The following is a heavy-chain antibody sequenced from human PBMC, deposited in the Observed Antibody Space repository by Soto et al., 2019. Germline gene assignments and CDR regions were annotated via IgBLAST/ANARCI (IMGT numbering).Heavy chain of an antibody. CDR1: GFTFSNSD. J-gene: IGHJ4*02. Sequence: GGSLRLSCAASGFTFSNSDMNWVHQAPGKGLEWVSGVSGNGSRTHYADSVKGRFIISRDNSRNTLYLQTNSLRAEATAVYYCVKPTTLHPRFKSPRLFPQGFDYWGQGTLVTVSS. V-gene: IGHV3-35*01. CDR2: VSGNGSRT. D-gene: IGHD1-1*01. CDR3: VKPTTLHPRFKSPRLFPQGFDY.